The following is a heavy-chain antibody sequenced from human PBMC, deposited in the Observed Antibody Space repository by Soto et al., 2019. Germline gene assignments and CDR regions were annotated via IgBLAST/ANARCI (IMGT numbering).Heavy chain of an antibody. V-gene: IGHV1-8*01. CDR3: ARGRNGMDV. CDR2: KNPNSGNP. Sequence: QVQLVQSGAEVKKPGASVKVSCKASGDPFSNYDIKWVRQATGQGIEWMGWKNPNSGNPGPARKFRGRATITRNTCISTAYMELSSLSSEDTAAYYCARGRNGMDVWGQGPRVTVSS. CDR1: GDPFSNYD. J-gene: IGHJ6*02.